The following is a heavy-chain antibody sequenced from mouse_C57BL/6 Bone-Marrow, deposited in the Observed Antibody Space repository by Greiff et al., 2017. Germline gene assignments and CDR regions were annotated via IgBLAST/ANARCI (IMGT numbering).Heavy chain of an antibody. D-gene: IGHD1-1*01. V-gene: IGHV1-81*01. Sequence: QVQLQQSGAELARPGASVKLSCKASGYTFTSYGISWVKQRTGQGLEWIGEIYPRSGNTYYNEKFKGKATLTADTSSSTAYMELHSMTSEDCAVYFCERGFIERFDYWGQGTTLTVSS. CDR3: ERGFIERFDY. CDR2: IYPRSGNT. CDR1: GYTFTSYG. J-gene: IGHJ2*01.